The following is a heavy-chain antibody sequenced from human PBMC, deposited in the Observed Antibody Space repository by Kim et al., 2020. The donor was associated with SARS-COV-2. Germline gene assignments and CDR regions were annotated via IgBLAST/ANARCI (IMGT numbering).Heavy chain of an antibody. V-gene: IGHV3-7*03. CDR1: GFTFGDYW. D-gene: IGHD2-15*01. CDR3: ARDRIGSRDALDI. J-gene: IGHJ3*02. CDR2: IKEDGSST. Sequence: GGSLRLSCAASGFTFGDYWMSWVRQAPGKGLEYVANIKEDGSSTFYVDSVRGRSTISRDNAKNSLYLQMNSLSAEDTAVYYCARDRIGSRDALDIWGQGTIVTVSS.